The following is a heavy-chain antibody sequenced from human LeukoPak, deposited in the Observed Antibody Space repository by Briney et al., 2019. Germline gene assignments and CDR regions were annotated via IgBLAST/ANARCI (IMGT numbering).Heavy chain of an antibody. CDR3: ARGHDILTGYYDDY. Sequence: GASVKVSCKASGYTFSGYYIHWVRQAPGQGLEWMGWINTNTGNPTYAQGFTGRFVFSLDTSVSTAYLQISSLKAEDTAVYYCARGHDILTGYYDDYWGQGTLVTVSS. D-gene: IGHD3-9*01. V-gene: IGHV7-4-1*02. J-gene: IGHJ4*02. CDR1: GYTFSGYY. CDR2: INTNTGNP.